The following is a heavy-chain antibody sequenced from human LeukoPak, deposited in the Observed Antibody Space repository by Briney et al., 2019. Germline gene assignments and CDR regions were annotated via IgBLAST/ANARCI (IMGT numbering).Heavy chain of an antibody. CDR3: AREANYYDSSGYFLWYFDY. Sequence: ASVKVSCKASGYTFTSYYMHWVRQAPGQGLEWMGIINPSGGSTSYAQKFQGRVTMTRDTSTSTVYMELSSLRSEDTAVYYCAREANYYDSSGYFLWYFDYWGQGTLVTVSS. CDR1: GYTFTSYY. J-gene: IGHJ4*02. CDR2: INPSGGST. D-gene: IGHD3-22*01. V-gene: IGHV1-46*01.